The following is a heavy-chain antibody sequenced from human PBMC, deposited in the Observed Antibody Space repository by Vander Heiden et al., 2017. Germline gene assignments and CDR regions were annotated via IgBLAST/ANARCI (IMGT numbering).Heavy chain of an antibody. CDR1: GCTISAYA. Sequence: QEQLVQSGAEVEKRGASVKVSCKAWGCTISAYACSWVRQAPGQGLAWVGCIIPRYGVPNYAQKFHGRVTISADESTRTVNLELSSLRKEDTAIYYCASIFDVQGIITDDDWGQGTLVTVSS. CDR2: IIPRYGVP. CDR3: ASIFDVQGIITDDD. V-gene: IGHV1-69*01. D-gene: IGHD3-10*02. J-gene: IGHJ1*01.